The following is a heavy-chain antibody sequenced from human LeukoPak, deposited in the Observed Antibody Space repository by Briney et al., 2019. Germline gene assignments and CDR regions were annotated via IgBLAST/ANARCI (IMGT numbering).Heavy chain of an antibody. V-gene: IGHV3-30*04. J-gene: IGHJ4*02. CDR3: ARSLGSSGPVDY. D-gene: IGHD6-19*01. CDR2: ISYDGSNK. CDR1: GFTFSSCA. Sequence: PGGSLRLSCAASGFTFSSCAMHWVRQAPGKGLEWVAVISYDGSNKYYADSVKGRFTISRDNSKNTLYLQMDSLRAEDTAVYYCARSLGSSGPVDYWGQGTLVTVSS.